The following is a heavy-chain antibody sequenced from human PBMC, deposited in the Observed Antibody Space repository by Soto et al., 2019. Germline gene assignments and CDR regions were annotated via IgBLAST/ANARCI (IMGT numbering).Heavy chain of an antibody. Sequence: QVQLVESGGGVVQPGRSLRLSCAASGFTFSSYAMHWVRQAPGKGLEWVAVISYDGSNKYYADSVQGRFTISRDNSKNTLYLQMNSLRAEDTAEYYCARDRLGPNYDDYYGMDVWGQGSTVTVSS. V-gene: IGHV3-30-3*01. CDR2: ISYDGSNK. CDR3: ARDRLGPNYDDYYGMDV. J-gene: IGHJ6*02. CDR1: GFTFSSYA. D-gene: IGHD1-26*01.